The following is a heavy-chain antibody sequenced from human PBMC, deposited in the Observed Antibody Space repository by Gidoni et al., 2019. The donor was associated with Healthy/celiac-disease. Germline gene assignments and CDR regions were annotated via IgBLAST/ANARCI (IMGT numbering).Heavy chain of an antibody. V-gene: IGHV1-69*06. CDR1: GGTFSSYA. J-gene: IGHJ4*02. CDR2: IIPIFGTA. CDR3: AYGARAADY. D-gene: IGHD1-26*01. Sequence: QVQLVQSGAEVKKHGSSVKVSCQASGGTFSSYAISWVRQAPGQGLEWMGGIIPIFGTANYAQKFQGRVTSTADKSTSTAYMELSSLSSEDTAVYDCAYGARAADYWGQGTLVTVSS.